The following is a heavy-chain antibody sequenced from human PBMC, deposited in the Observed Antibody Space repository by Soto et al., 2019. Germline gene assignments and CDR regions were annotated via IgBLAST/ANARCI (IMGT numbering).Heavy chain of an antibody. CDR2: ITGGGDAT. V-gene: IGHV3-23*01. D-gene: IGHD5-12*01. CDR3: ANGPQDLIRGYFDP. Sequence: EVQLLESGGGLVQTGGSLRLSCAASGFTFTNYGMTWIRQAPGKGLAWVAAITGGGDATYYADSVKGRFSVSRDNSKNTLFLQMDSLGADETVVYYCANGPQDLIRGYFDPWGQGTLVTVSS. CDR1: GFTFTNYG. J-gene: IGHJ5*02.